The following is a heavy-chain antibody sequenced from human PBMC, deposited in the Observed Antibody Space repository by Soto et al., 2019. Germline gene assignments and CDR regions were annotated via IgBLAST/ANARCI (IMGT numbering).Heavy chain of an antibody. CDR2: ISYDGSNK. Sequence: GGSLRLSCAASGFTFSSYAMHWVRQAPGKGLEWVAVISYDGSNKYYADSVKGRFTISRDNSKNTLYLQMNSLRSEDRAVYYCASSYLAARPYYYYGMDVWGQGTTVTVSS. CDR1: GFTFSSYA. J-gene: IGHJ6*02. CDR3: ASSYLAARPYYYYGMDV. D-gene: IGHD6-6*01. V-gene: IGHV3-30-3*01.